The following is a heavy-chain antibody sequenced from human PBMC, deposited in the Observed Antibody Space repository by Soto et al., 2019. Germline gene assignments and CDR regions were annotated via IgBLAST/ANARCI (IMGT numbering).Heavy chain of an antibody. D-gene: IGHD3-10*01. CDR1: GYTFTSYA. CDR2: INGGNGNT. CDR3: ARDTWFGEHPGGAGMP. J-gene: IGHJ5*02. Sequence: QVQLVQSGAEVKKPGASVKVSCKASGYTFTSYAMHWMRQAPGQRLEWLGWINGGNGNTKYSRKFLGRVTITRDTSASTAYMELSGLRSEDTAVYYCARDTWFGEHPGGAGMPWGQGPRVTVSP. V-gene: IGHV1-3*01.